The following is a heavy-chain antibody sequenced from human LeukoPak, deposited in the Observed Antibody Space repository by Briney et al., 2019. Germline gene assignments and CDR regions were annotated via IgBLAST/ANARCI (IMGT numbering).Heavy chain of an antibody. J-gene: IGHJ4*02. Sequence: ASVKVSCKASGYTFTSYGISWVRQAPGQGLEWMGWINPNSGGTNYAQKFQGRVTMTRDTSISTAYMELSRLRSDDTAVYYCARGPDTAMVTPFDYWGQGTLVTVSS. CDR1: GYTFTSYG. CDR2: INPNSGGT. D-gene: IGHD5-18*01. CDR3: ARGPDTAMVTPFDY. V-gene: IGHV1-2*02.